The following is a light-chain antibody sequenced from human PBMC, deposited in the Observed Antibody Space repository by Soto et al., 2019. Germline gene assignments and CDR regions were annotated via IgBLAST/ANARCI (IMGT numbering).Light chain of an antibody. CDR3: QHYGSSPET. Sequence: EIVLTHSPATLSLSPGERATLSCRASQSVSSYLAWYQQKPGQAPRLLIYDASSRATGIPDRFSGSGSGTDFTLTISRLEPEDFAVYYCQHYGSSPETFGQGTKVDIK. V-gene: IGKV3-20*01. J-gene: IGKJ1*01. CDR2: DAS. CDR1: QSVSSY.